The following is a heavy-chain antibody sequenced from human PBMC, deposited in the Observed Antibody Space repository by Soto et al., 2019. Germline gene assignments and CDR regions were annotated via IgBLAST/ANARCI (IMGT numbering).Heavy chain of an antibody. D-gene: IGHD2-2*01. CDR1: GFIFSNYA. Sequence: GGSLRLSCAASGFIFSNYAMHWVRQAPGKGLEWVAVISSDESNEYYADSVRGRFTISRDNSMNTLYLQMNSLKTEDTAVYYCARDPRMQLPPRWFDSWGQGTLVTVSS. CDR3: ARDPRMQLPPRWFDS. J-gene: IGHJ5*01. V-gene: IGHV3-30-3*01. CDR2: ISSDESNE.